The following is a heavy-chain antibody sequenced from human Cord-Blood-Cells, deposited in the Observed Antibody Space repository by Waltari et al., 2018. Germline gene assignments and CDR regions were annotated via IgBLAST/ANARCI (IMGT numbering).Heavy chain of an antibody. D-gene: IGHD6-6*01. Sequence: QVQLVQSGAEVKKPGASVKVSCKASGYTFTGYYMHWVRQAPGQGLEWMGWSNPNRGGTNYAQKFQGRVTMTRDTSISTAYMELSRLRSDDTAVYYCARLDDEYSSSSPYFQHWGQGTLVTVSS. CDR2: SNPNRGGT. V-gene: IGHV1-2*02. CDR3: ARLDDEYSSSSPYFQH. J-gene: IGHJ1*01. CDR1: GYTFTGYY.